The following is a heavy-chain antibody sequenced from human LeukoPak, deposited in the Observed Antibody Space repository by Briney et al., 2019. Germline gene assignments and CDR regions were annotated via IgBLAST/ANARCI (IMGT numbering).Heavy chain of an antibody. CDR3: ASGSGSYYRIDY. D-gene: IGHD3-10*01. Sequence: PGRSLRLSCAASGFTFSSYAMHWVRQAPGKGLEWVAVIPYDGSNKYYADSVKGRFTISRDNSKNTLYLQMNSLRAEDTAVYYCASGSGSYYRIDYWGQGTLVTVSS. CDR2: IPYDGSNK. J-gene: IGHJ4*02. CDR1: GFTFSSYA. V-gene: IGHV3-30*04.